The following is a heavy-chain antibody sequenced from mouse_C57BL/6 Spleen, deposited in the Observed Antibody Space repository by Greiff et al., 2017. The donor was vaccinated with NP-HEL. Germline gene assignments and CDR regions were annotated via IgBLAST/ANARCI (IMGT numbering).Heavy chain of an antibody. J-gene: IGHJ2*01. V-gene: IGHV1-75*01. CDR3: ALITTVVVGDY. D-gene: IGHD1-1*01. Sequence: VQRVESGPELVKPGASVKISCKASGYTFTDYYINWVKQRPGQGLEWIGWIFPGSGSTYYNEKFKGKATLTVDKSSSTAYMLLSSLTSEDSAVYFCALITTVVVGDYWGQGTTLTVSS. CDR2: IFPGSGST. CDR1: GYTFTDYY.